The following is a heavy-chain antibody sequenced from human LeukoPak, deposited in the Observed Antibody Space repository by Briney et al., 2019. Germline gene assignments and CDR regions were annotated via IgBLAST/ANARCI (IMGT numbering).Heavy chain of an antibody. V-gene: IGHV3-23*01. CDR2: ISGSGGST. D-gene: IGHD2-2*01. CDR1: GFTFSSYA. J-gene: IGHJ4*02. Sequence: GSLRLSCAASGFTFSSYAMSWVRQAPGKGLEWVSAISGSGGSTYYADSVKGRFTISRDNSKNTLYLQMNSLRAEDTAVYYCAKHPSKYCSSTSCYFYYWGQGTLVTVSS. CDR3: AKHPSKYCSSTSCYFYY.